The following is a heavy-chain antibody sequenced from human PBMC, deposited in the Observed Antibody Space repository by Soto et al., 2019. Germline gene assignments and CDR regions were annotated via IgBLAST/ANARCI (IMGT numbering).Heavy chain of an antibody. CDR1: GGSISSSSYY. J-gene: IGHJ3*02. D-gene: IGHD2-2*02. Sequence: SETLSLTCTVSGGSISSSSYYWGWIRQPPGKGLEWIGSIYYSGSTYYNPSLKSRVTISVDTSKNQFSLKLSSVTAADTAVYYCARLTIRPPPPPGKPAAIDAFDIWGQGTMVTVSS. CDR2: IYYSGST. V-gene: IGHV4-39*01. CDR3: ARLTIRPPPPPGKPAAIDAFDI.